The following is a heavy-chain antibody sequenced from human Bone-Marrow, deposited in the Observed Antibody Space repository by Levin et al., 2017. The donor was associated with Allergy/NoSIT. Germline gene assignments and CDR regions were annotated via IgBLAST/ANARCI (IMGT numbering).Heavy chain of an antibody. J-gene: IGHJ6*02. D-gene: IGHD6-19*01. CDR1: GFTFSSYA. CDR2: ISGSGGST. CDR3: AKDLSIAVAGTNYYYYDGMDV. Sequence: GGSLRLSCAASGFTFSSYAMSWVRQAPGKGLEWVSAISGSGGSTYYADSVKGRFTISRDNSKNTLYLQMNSLRAEDTAVYYCAKDLSIAVAGTNYYYYDGMDVWGQGTTVTVSS. V-gene: IGHV3-23*01.